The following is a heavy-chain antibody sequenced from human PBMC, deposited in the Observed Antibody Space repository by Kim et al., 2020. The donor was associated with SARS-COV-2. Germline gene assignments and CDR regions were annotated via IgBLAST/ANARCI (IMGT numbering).Heavy chain of an antibody. V-gene: IGHV4-34*01. CDR1: GGSFSGYY. CDR3: ARVRHPAYSSSWIKGNYFDY. D-gene: IGHD6-13*01. Sequence: SETLSLTCAVYGGSFSGYYWSWIRQPPGKGLEWIGEINHSGSTNYNPSLKSRVTISVDTSKNQFSLKLSSVTAADTGVYYCARVRHPAYSSSWIKGNYFDYWGQGTLVTVSS. J-gene: IGHJ4*02. CDR2: INHSGST.